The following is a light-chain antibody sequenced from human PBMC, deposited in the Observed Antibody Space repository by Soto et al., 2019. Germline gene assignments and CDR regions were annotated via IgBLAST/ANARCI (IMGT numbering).Light chain of an antibody. CDR1: RSNIGSNF. Sequence: QSVLTQPPSVSAAPGQKVTISCSGSRSNIGSNFVSWYQQLPGTAPKLLIYENNKRPSGIPDRFSGSKSGTSATLGITGLQTGDEADYYCATWDTSLSAMLFGGGTKVTVL. V-gene: IGLV1-51*02. CDR2: ENN. J-gene: IGLJ2*01. CDR3: ATWDTSLSAML.